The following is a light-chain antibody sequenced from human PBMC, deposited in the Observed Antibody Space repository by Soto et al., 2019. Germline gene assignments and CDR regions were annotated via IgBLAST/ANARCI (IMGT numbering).Light chain of an antibody. CDR1: SSDVGGNDY. CDR3: CSYAGSYTYV. V-gene: IGLV2-11*01. J-gene: IGLJ1*01. CDR2: DVT. Sequence: QSALTEPRSVSGSPGQSVTISCTGTSSDVGGNDYVSWYQQHPGKAPKLMIYDVTKRPSGVPDRFSGSKSGNTASLTISGLQAEDEADYYCCSYAGSYTYVFGTGTKVTVL.